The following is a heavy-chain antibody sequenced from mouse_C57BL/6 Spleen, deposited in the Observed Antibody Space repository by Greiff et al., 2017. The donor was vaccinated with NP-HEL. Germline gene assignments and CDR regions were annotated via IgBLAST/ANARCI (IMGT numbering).Heavy chain of an antibody. J-gene: IGHJ2*01. CDR1: GFSLSTSGMG. CDR2: IYWGDDK. V-gene: IGHV8-12*01. Sequence: QVPLQDSGPGLLQSSQTLSLTCSFSGFSLSTSGMGVIWLRHPSGKGLEWLAHIYWGDDKRYNPSLTRRLTITKDTSRNQVFRKITSVDTADTATYYCARSGSSYNFDYWGQGTTLTVSS. D-gene: IGHD1-1*01. CDR3: ARSGSSYNFDY.